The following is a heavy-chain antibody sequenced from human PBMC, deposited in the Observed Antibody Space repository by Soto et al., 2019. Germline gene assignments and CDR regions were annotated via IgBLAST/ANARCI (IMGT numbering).Heavy chain of an antibody. CDR2: IYYSGST. V-gene: IGHV4-59*01. D-gene: IGHD4-17*01. CDR3: AIYSMTTVTIDY. J-gene: IGHJ4*02. CDR1: GGSISSYY. Sequence: TSETLSLTCTVSGGSISSYYWSWIRQPPGKGLEWIGYIYYSGSTNYNPSLKSRVTISVDTSKNQFSLKLSSVTAADTAVYYCAIYSMTTVTIDYWGQGTLVTVSS.